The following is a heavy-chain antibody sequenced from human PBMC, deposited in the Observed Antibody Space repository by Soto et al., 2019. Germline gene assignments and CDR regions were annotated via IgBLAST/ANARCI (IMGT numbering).Heavy chain of an antibody. J-gene: IGHJ6*02. V-gene: IGHV1-2*02. CDR2: INANSGGA. CDR3: AREKIVAGFYYGLDV. D-gene: IGHD5-12*01. CDR1: GYTLTGYY. Sequence: QVQLVQSGAEVKKPGASVRVSCKGLGYTLTGYYIHWIRQAPGQGLEWLAWINANSGGASHAQKFQGRVTMTRDTSISTVYMELSRLTSDDTAVYYCAREKIVAGFYYGLDVWGQGTTVTVSS.